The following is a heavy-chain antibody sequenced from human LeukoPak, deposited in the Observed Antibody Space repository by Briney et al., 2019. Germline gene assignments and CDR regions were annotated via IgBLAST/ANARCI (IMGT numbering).Heavy chain of an antibody. CDR1: GYSISSGYY. Sequence: SETLSLTCTVSGYSISSGYYWGWIRQPPGKGLEWIGSIYHSGRTFYNPSLKSRVTISVDTSKNQFSLKLTSVTAADTAVYYCARDLSYGDSPDRYYYYMDVWGKGTTVTVSS. CDR3: ARDLSYGDSPDRYYYYMDV. D-gene: IGHD4-17*01. CDR2: IYHSGRT. V-gene: IGHV4-38-2*02. J-gene: IGHJ6*03.